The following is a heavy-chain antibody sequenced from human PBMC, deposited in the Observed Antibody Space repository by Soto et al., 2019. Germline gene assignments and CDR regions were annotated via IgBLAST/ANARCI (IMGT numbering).Heavy chain of an antibody. Sequence: PSETLSLTCTVSGGSISSSSYYWGWIRQPPGKGLEWIGSIYYSGSTYYNPSLKSRVTISVDTSKNQFSLKLSSVTAADTAVYYCAGYSSGWYLYFDYWGQGTLVTVSS. D-gene: IGHD6-19*01. CDR3: AGYSSGWYLYFDY. J-gene: IGHJ4*02. CDR2: IYYSGST. CDR1: GGSISSSSYY. V-gene: IGHV4-39*01.